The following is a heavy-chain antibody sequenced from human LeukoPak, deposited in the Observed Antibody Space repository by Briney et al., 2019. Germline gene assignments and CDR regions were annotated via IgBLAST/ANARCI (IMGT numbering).Heavy chain of an antibody. D-gene: IGHD3-22*01. V-gene: IGHV1-69*13. Sequence: SVKVSCKASGGTFSSYAISWVRQAPGQGLEWMGGIIPFFGTANYAQKFQGRVTITADESTSTAYMELGRLRSEDTAVYYCARDRDSSGYYYGRNWFDPWGQGTLVTVSS. CDR2: IIPFFGTA. CDR1: GGTFSSYA. CDR3: ARDRDSSGYYYGRNWFDP. J-gene: IGHJ5*02.